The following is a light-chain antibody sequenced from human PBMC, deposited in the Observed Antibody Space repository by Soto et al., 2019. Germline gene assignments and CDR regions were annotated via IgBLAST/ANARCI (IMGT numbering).Light chain of an antibody. V-gene: IGLV2-8*01. CDR1: SSDVGGYNY. CDR2: EVS. Sequence: QSALTQPPSASGSPGQSVTISCTGTSSDVGGYNYVSWYQQHPGKAPKLMIYEVSKRPSGVPDRLSGSKSGNTASLTVSGLQAEDEADYYCSSYAGSNIVVFAGGTKVTVL. J-gene: IGLJ2*01. CDR3: SSYAGSNIVV.